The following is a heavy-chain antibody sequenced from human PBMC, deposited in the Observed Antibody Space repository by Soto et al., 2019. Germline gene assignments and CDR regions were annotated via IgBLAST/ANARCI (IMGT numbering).Heavy chain of an antibody. CDR2: ISYNGSNK. Sequence: KGLKWVAVISYNGSNKYYADSVKGRFTISRDNSKNTLYLQMNSMRAEDTAVYYCARDQAPCSGGSCYF. J-gene: IGHJ4*03. D-gene: IGHD2-15*01. CDR3: ARDQAPCSGGSCYF. V-gene: IGHV3-30*01.